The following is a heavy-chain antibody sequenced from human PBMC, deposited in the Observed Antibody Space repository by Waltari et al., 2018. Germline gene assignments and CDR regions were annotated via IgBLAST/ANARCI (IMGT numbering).Heavy chain of an antibody. Sequence: EVQLVESGGGLVQPGGSLRLSCAASGLTLSTDWMTWVRQAPGKGLEWVANINQDGSEKYSVESVKGRFTISRDNAKNSLYLQLNSLRADDTAVYYCTRGGDDSSWYWRNWGQGTLVTVSS. CDR3: TRGGDDSSWYWRN. D-gene: IGHD6-13*01. J-gene: IGHJ4*02. CDR1: GLTLSTDW. V-gene: IGHV3-7*01. CDR2: INQDGSEK.